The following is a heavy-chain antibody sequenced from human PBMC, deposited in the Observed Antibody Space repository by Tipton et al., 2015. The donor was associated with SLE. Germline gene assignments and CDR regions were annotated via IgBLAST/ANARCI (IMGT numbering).Heavy chain of an antibody. Sequence: GLVKPSQTLSLTCAISGDSVSSNSAAWNWIRQPPSRGLEWLGRTYYGSKWDNDYAVSVKSRITINPDTSKNQFSLQLNSVTPEDTAVYYCARAPSSRARWFDPWGQGTLVTVSS. D-gene: IGHD6-13*01. CDR2: TYYGSKWDN. CDR3: ARAPSSRARWFDP. J-gene: IGHJ5*02. CDR1: GDSVSSNSAA. V-gene: IGHV6-1*01.